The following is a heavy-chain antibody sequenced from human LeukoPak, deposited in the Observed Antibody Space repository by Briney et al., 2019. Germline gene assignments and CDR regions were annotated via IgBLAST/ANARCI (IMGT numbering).Heavy chain of an antibody. CDR3: ASRTPNLGDSGAGSSYYYYYGVDV. J-gene: IGHJ6*02. Sequence: PSETLSLTCTVSGGSVSRGGDYWTWIRQHPGEGLEWIVYMFYGGGTYYNPSLKSRVTMSVDTSKNQFSLTLTSVTAANTAVYYCASRTPNLGDSGAGSSYYYYYGVDVWGQGTSVTVSS. CDR1: GGSVSRGGDY. CDR2: MFYGGGT. D-gene: IGHD3-10*01. V-gene: IGHV4-31*03.